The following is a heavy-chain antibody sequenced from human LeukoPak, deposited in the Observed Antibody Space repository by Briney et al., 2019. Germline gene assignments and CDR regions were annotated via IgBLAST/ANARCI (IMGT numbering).Heavy chain of an antibody. Sequence: HSGGSLRLSCAVSGFTVSSNHMSWVRQAPGKGLEWVSVFYSGGDTHYADSVKGRFTISRDNSKNTLYLQMNSLRAEDTAVYYCANLAIVVVPARAASFDYWGQGTLVTVSS. D-gene: IGHD2-2*03. V-gene: IGHV3-53*01. CDR2: FYSGGDT. J-gene: IGHJ4*02. CDR1: GFTVSSNH. CDR3: ANLAIVVVPARAASFDY.